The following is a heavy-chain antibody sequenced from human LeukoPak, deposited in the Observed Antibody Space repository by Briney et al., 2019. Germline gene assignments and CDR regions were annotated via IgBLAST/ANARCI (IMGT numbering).Heavy chain of an antibody. CDR1: GGSFSGYY. V-gene: IGHV4-34*01. CDR3: ARYSFWSGYYRHGWFDP. J-gene: IGHJ5*02. CDR2: INHSRST. Sequence: SETLSLTCAVYGGSFSGYYWSWIRQPPGKGLEWIGEINHSRSTNYNPSLKSRVTISVDTSKNQFSLKLSSVTAADTAVYYCARYSFWSGYYRHGWFDPWGQGTLVTVSS. D-gene: IGHD3-3*01.